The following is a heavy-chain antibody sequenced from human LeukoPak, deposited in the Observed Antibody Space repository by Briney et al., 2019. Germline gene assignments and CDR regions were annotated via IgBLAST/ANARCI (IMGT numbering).Heavy chain of an antibody. D-gene: IGHD3-22*01. V-gene: IGHV4-38-2*01. J-gene: IGHJ4*02. Sequence: ASETLSLTCAVSGYSISSGYYCGCIRQPPRKGLEWIGSIYHTRSTYYNPSLQSRVTISLDTPKNQLSLQLTTVTAADTAGYYCASGGTAVVMALTNSFDTWGQGTPVTVSS. CDR1: GYSISSGYY. CDR2: IYHTRST. CDR3: ASGGTAVVMALTNSFDT.